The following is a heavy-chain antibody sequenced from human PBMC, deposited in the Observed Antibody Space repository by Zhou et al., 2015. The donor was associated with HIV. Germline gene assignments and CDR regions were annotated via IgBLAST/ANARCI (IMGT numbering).Heavy chain of an antibody. J-gene: IGHJ4*02. V-gene: IGHV1-3*04. CDR1: GYTFTNYA. CDR2: INTGTGNT. D-gene: IGHD4-17*01. Sequence: QVQLVQSGAEEKKPGASVKVSCKASGYTFTNYAMHWVRQAPGQRLEWMGWINTGTGNTKYSQKFQGRVTIARDTSASTAYMELSSLRSEDTAVYYCARAIFRVTILDYWGQGTLVTVSS. CDR3: ARAIFRVTILDY.